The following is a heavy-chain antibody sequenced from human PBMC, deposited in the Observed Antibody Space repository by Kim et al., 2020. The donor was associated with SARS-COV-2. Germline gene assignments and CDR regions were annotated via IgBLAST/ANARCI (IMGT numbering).Heavy chain of an antibody. Sequence: GGSLRLSCAVSGFTCRTYSMSWVRQPPGKGLEWVSVISGGGTVTDYADSVKGRFAISRDNSKNTLYLHLNSLGAEDAAVYYCAKARTAAAREPFDYWGQGTLVTVSS. V-gene: IGHV3-23*01. J-gene: IGHJ4*02. D-gene: IGHD2-2*01. CDR2: ISGGGTVT. CDR3: AKARTAAAREPFDY. CDR1: GFTCRTYS.